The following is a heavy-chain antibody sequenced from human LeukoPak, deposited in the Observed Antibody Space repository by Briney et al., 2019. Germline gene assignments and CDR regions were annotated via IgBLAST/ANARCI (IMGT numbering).Heavy chain of an antibody. CDR3: ARATVTTINNWFDP. CDR1: GGTFSSYA. J-gene: IGHJ5*02. Sequence: ASVKVSCKASGGTFSSYAISWVRQAPGQGLEWMGRIIPILGIANYAQKFQGRVTITADESTSTAYMELSSLRSEDTAVYYCARATVTTINNWFDPWGQGTLATVSS. CDR2: IIPILGIA. V-gene: IGHV1-69*04. D-gene: IGHD4-17*01.